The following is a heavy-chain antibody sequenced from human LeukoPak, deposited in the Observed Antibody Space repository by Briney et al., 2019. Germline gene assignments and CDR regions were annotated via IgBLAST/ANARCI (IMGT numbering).Heavy chain of an antibody. J-gene: IGHJ4*02. CDR3: ARDLTTEDDFDY. Sequence: ASVKVSCKVSGYTLTELSMHWVRQAPGQGLEWMGIINPSGGSTSYAQKFQGRVTMTRDTSTSTVYMELSSLRSEDTAVYYCARDLTTEDDFDYWGQGTLVTVSS. D-gene: IGHD3-22*01. CDR1: GYTLTELS. V-gene: IGHV1-46*01. CDR2: INPSGGST.